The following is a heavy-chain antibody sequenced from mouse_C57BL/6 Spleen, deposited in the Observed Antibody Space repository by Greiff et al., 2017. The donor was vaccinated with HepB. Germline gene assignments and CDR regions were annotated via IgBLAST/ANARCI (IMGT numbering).Heavy chain of an antibody. CDR3: TTWVDGTPDY. J-gene: IGHJ2*01. V-gene: IGHV14-1*01. D-gene: IGHD2-1*01. CDR2: IDPEDGDT. CDR1: GFNIKDYY. Sequence: DVKLQESGAELVRPGASVKLSCTASGFNIKDYYMHWVKQRPEQGLERIGRIDPEDGDTEYAPKFQGKATMTADTSANTAYLQLSSLTSEDTAVYYCTTWVDGTPDYWGQGTTLTVSS.